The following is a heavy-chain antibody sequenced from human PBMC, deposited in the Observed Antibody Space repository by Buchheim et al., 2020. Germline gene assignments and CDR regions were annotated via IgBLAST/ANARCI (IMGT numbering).Heavy chain of an antibody. J-gene: IGHJ1*01. CDR1: GGTFSSYT. CDR2: IIPILGIA. V-gene: IGHV1-69*02. CDR3: ASGWDYYDSSTWLAYFQH. D-gene: IGHD3-22*01. Sequence: QVQLVQSGAEVKKPGSSVKVSCKASGGTFSSYTISWVRQAPGQGLEWMGRIIPILGIANYAQKFQGRVTITADKSTSTAYMELSSLRSEDTAVYYCASGWDYYDSSTWLAYFQHWGQGTL.